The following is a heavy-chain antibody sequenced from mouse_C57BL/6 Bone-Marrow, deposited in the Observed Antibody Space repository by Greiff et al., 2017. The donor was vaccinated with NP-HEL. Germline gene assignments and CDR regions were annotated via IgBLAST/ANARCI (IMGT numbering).Heavy chain of an antibody. CDR1: GYTFTSYW. J-gene: IGHJ3*01. V-gene: IGHV1-69*01. CDR3: ARWGYYYGSSP. D-gene: IGHD1-1*01. Sequence: QVQLKQPGAELVMPGASVKLSCKASGYTFTSYWMHWVKQRPGQGLEWIGEIDPSDSYTNSNQKFKGKSTLTVDKSSSTAYMQLSSLTSEDSAVNYCARWGYYYGSSPWGQGTLVTVST. CDR2: IDPSDSYT.